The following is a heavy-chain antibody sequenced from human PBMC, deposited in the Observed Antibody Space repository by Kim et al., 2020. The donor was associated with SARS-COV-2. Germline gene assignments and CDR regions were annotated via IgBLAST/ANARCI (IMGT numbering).Heavy chain of an antibody. Sequence: NKYYADAVEGRFTISRDKSKNTLYLQRNSLRAEDTAVYYCARDLYSSGWNWGQGTLVTVSS. J-gene: IGHJ4*02. CDR3: ARDLYSSGWN. V-gene: IGHV3-33*01. CDR2: NK. D-gene: IGHD6-19*01.